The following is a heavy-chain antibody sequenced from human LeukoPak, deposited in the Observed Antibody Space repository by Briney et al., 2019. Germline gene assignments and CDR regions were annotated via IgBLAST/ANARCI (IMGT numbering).Heavy chain of an antibody. CDR3: ARDRRGLDYYDSSGYENDAFDI. CDR1: GGTFTSYA. V-gene: IGHV1-69*13. D-gene: IGHD3-22*01. CDR2: IIPIFGTA. J-gene: IGHJ3*02. Sequence: SVKVSCKASGGTFTSYAISWVRQAPGQGLEWMGGIIPIFGTANYAQKFQGRVTITADESTSTAYMELSSLRSEDTAVYYCARDRRGLDYYDSSGYENDAFDIWGQGTMVTVSS.